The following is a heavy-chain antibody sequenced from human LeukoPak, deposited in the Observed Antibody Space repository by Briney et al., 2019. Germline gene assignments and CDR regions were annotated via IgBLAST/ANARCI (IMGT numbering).Heavy chain of an antibody. CDR2: ISAGGDLT. D-gene: IGHD1-26*01. J-gene: IGHJ4*02. CDR1: GFTFSSYG. V-gene: IGHV3-23*01. CDR3: AKGLISSATYFSYFDY. Sequence: PGGSLRLSCAASGFTFSSYGMSWVRQAPGKGLEWAAAISAGGDLTNYADSVKGRFTISRDSSKNMLYVQMNSLRAEDTAIYYCAKGLISSATYFSYFDYWGQGTLVTVSS.